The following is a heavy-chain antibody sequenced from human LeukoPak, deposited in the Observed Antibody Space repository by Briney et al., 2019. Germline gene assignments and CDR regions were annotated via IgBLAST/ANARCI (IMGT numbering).Heavy chain of an antibody. CDR2: ISWNGGTI. CDR3: AKDAHRRKYYYYYHMDV. Sequence: GGSLRLSCAASGFTFDDYAMHWVRQVPGKGLEWVSGISWNGGTIGYADSVKGRFTISRDNTKNSLYLQMNSLRAEDTALYYCAKDAHRRKYYYYYHMDVWGKGTTVTISS. V-gene: IGHV3-9*01. CDR1: GFTFDDYA. J-gene: IGHJ6*03.